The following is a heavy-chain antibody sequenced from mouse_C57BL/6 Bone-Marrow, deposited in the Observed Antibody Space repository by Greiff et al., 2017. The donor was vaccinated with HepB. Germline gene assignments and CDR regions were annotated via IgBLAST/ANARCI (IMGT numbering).Heavy chain of an antibody. CDR1: GYSITSDY. D-gene: IGHD1-1*01. J-gene: IGHJ4*01. V-gene: IGHV3-8*01. Sequence: EVQLQQSGPGLAKPSQTLSLTCSVTGYSITSDYWNWIRKFPGNKLEYMGYISYSGSTYYNPSLKSRISITRDTSKNQYYLQLNSVTTEDTATYYCARTYYYGSSYGRGAMDYWGQGTSVTVSS. CDR2: ISYSGST. CDR3: ARTYYYGSSYGRGAMDY.